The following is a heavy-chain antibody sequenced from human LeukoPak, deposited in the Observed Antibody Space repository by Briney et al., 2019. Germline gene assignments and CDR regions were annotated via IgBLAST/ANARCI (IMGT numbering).Heavy chain of an antibody. J-gene: IGHJ6*03. Sequence: ASVKVSCKASGYTFTSYDINWVRQATGQGLEWMGWMNPNSGNTGYAQKFQGRVTMTRNTSISTAYMELSSLRSEDTAVYYCATGASSGWYYYYYMDVWGKGTTVTVSS. D-gene: IGHD6-19*01. CDR3: ATGASSGWYYYYYMDV. CDR2: MNPNSGNT. CDR1: GYTFTSYD. V-gene: IGHV1-8*01.